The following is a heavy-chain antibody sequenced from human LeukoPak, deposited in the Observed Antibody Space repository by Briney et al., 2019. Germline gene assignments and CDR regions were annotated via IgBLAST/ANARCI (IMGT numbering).Heavy chain of an antibody. V-gene: IGHV4-59*01. Sequence: PSETLSHTRTVSGGSISSYYWSWIRQPPGKGLEWIGYIYYSGSTNYNPSLKSRVTISVDTSKNQFSLKLSSVTAADTAVYDCARDQDGYSSSWRAFDIWGQGTMVTVSS. CDR3: ARDQDGYSSSWRAFDI. CDR1: GGSISSYY. D-gene: IGHD6-13*01. CDR2: IYYSGST. J-gene: IGHJ3*02.